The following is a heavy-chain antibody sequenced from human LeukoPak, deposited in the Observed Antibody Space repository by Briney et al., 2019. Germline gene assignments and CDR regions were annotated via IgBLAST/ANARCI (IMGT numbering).Heavy chain of an antibody. Sequence: PSETLSLTCTVSGGSISSSSYYWGWIRQPPGKGLEWIGSIYYSGSTYYNPSLKSRVTISIDTSKNQFSLKLSSVTAADTAVYYCARDIQYDRPWGKPPPIDYWGQGTLVTVSS. CDR2: IYYSGST. J-gene: IGHJ4*02. D-gene: IGHD3-16*01. CDR3: ARDIQYDRPWGKPPPIDY. V-gene: IGHV4-39*07. CDR1: GGSISSSSYY.